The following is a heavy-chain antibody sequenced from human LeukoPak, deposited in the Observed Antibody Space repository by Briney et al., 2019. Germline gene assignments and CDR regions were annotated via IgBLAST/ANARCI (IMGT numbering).Heavy chain of an antibody. CDR1: GFTFSNYW. CDR2: IRQDGSEK. D-gene: IGHD3-10*01. CDR3: AKDPRYGSGSS. J-gene: IGHJ5*02. Sequence: GGSLRLSCAASGFTFSNYWMSWVRQAPGKGLEWVASIRQDGSEKSYVGSVKGRFTISRDNAKSSLYLQMNSLRAEDTAVYYCAKDPRYGSGSSWGQGTLVTVSS. V-gene: IGHV3-7*03.